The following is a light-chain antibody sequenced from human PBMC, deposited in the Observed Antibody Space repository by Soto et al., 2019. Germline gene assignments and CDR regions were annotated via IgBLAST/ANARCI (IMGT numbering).Light chain of an antibody. CDR1: QGVSSN. V-gene: IGKV3-15*01. J-gene: IGKJ2*01. CDR2: GAS. CDR3: QQYNNWSYT. Sequence: EIVMTQSPATLSVSPGERATLSCRASQGVSSNLAWYQQKPGQAPRLLIYGASTRATDIPARFSGSGSGTEFTLTISSLQSEDCAVYYCQQYNNWSYTFGQGTKLEIK.